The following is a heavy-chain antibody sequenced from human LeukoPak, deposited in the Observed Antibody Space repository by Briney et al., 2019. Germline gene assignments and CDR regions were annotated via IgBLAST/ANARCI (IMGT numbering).Heavy chain of an antibody. CDR2: IRSSSSYI. Sequence: GALRLSCAASGFTFSSYSMNWVRQAPGKGLEWVSSIRSSSSYIYYADSVKGRFTISRDNAKNSLYLQMNSLRAEDTAVYYCARGRTRGYCSGGSCYSGWVYWGQGTLVTVSS. V-gene: IGHV3-21*01. J-gene: IGHJ4*02. CDR1: GFTFSSYS. CDR3: ARGRTRGYCSGGSCYSGWVY. D-gene: IGHD2-15*01.